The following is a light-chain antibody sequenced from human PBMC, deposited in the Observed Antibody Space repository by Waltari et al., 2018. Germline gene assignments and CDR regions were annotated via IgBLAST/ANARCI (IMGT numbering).Light chain of an antibody. CDR1: SSDAVGYHS. CDR2: EVT. V-gene: IGLV2-8*01. J-gene: IGLJ2*01. Sequence: QSALTRPPSASGSPGQSVPISCPGTSSDAVGYHSVSWYQQHPGKAPKLMIYEVTKRPSGVPDRFSGSKSGNTASLTVSGLQAEDEAGYYCSSYAGSNKYVLFGGGTKLTVL. CDR3: SSYAGSNKYVL.